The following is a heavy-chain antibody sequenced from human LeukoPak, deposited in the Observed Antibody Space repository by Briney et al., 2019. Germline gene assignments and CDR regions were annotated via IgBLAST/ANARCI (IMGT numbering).Heavy chain of an antibody. CDR2: ISGSGGST. J-gene: IGHJ5*02. V-gene: IGHV3-23*01. Sequence: PGGSLRLSCAASGFTFSSYAMSWVRQAPGKGLEWVSAISGSGGSTYYADSVKGRFTISRDNSKNTLYLQMNSLRAEDTAVYYCAKIPDFWSGYKGNWFDPWGQGTLVTVSS. CDR1: GFTFSSYA. D-gene: IGHD3-3*01. CDR3: AKIPDFWSGYKGNWFDP.